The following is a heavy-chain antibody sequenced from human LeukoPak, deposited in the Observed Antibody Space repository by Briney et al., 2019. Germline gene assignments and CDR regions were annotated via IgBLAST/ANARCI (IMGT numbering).Heavy chain of an antibody. Sequence: SETLSLTSTVSGGSISSSSYYWGWIRQPPGKGLEWIGSIYYSGSTYYNPSLKSRVAISVDTSKNQFSLKLSSVTAADTAVYYCARVVYDYDSSGYYFYYGMDVWGQGTTVTVSS. J-gene: IGHJ6*02. CDR1: GGSISSSSYY. CDR3: ARVVYDYDSSGYYFYYGMDV. CDR2: IYYSGST. D-gene: IGHD3-22*01. V-gene: IGHV4-39*07.